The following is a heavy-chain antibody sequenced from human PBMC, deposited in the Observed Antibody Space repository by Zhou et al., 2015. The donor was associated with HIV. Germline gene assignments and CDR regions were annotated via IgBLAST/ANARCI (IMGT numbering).Heavy chain of an antibody. D-gene: IGHD1-7*01. CDR2: IIPIFGTA. V-gene: IGHV1-69*01. CDR3: AGEPRAGWNYLSDAFDI. CDR1: GGTFSSYA. Sequence: QVQLVQSGAEVKKPGSSVKVSCKASGGTFSSYAISWVRQAPGQGLEWMGGIIPIFGTANYAQKFQGRVTITADESTSTAYMELSSLRSEDTAVYYCAGEPRAGWNYLSDAFDIWGQGTMVTVSS. J-gene: IGHJ3*02.